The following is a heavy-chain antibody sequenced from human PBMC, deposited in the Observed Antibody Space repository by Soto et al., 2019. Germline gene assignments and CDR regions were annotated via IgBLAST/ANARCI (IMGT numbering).Heavy chain of an antibody. CDR3: ARDRDDILTGYSYGMDA. V-gene: IGHV4-59*01. J-gene: IGHJ6*02. Sequence: SETLSLTCTVSGGSISSYYWSWIRQPPGKGLEWIGYIYYSGSTNYNPSLKSRVTISVDTSKNQFSLKLSSVTAADTAVYYCARDRDDILTGYSYGMDAWGQGTTVTVSS. CDR1: GGSISSYY. CDR2: IYYSGST. D-gene: IGHD3-9*01.